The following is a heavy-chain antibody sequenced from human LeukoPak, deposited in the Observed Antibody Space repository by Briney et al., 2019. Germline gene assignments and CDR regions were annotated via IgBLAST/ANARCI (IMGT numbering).Heavy chain of an antibody. D-gene: IGHD6-13*01. Sequence: GGSLRLSCAASGFTFSSYGMHWVRQAPGKGLEWVAFIRYDGSNKYYADSVKGRFTISRDNSKNTLYLQMNSLRAEDTAVYYCARHLYSSSWYIGWFDPWGQGTLVTVSS. CDR2: IRYDGSNK. J-gene: IGHJ5*02. CDR3: ARHLYSSSWYIGWFDP. CDR1: GFTFSSYG. V-gene: IGHV3-30*02.